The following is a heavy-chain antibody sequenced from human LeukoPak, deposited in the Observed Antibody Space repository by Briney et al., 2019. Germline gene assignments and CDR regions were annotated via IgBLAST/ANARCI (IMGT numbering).Heavy chain of an antibody. J-gene: IGHJ4*02. CDR2: INHSGST. CDR1: GGFFSGYY. CDR3: KQKTAYDILTGYYNERYFDY. D-gene: IGHD3-9*01. V-gene: IGHV4-34*01. Sequence: PSETMPLSCVAHGGFFSGYYWNWIRQPPGKGLDWIGEINHSGSTNYNPSLKSRVSISVDTSKNDFALKLSSVNVADTAFFFFKQKTAYDILTGYYNERYFDYWGQRTLVTVSS.